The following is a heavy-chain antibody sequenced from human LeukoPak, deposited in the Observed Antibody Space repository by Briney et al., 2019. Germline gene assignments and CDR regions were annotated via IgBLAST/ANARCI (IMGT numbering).Heavy chain of an antibody. CDR1: GFIISHYG. Sequence: PGGSLRLSCAASGFIISHYGMNWVRQAPGKGLEWLSYMSSSRNTIYYADSVKGRFTISRGDGNNPLSLQMSSLRDEDTAIYYCVRVYDGAYDLDHWGQGTLVTVSS. CDR3: VRVYDGAYDLDH. J-gene: IGHJ4*02. V-gene: IGHV3-48*02. CDR2: MSSSRNTI. D-gene: IGHD5/OR15-5a*01.